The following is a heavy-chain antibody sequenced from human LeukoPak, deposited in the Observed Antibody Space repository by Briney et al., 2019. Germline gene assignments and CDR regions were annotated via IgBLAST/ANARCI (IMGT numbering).Heavy chain of an antibody. D-gene: IGHD2-15*01. V-gene: IGHV1-8*01. CDR2: MNPNSGNT. CDR3: ARGRPGYCSGGSCYRRWFDP. J-gene: IGHJ5*02. Sequence: GASVKVSCKASGYTFTSYDINWVRQATGQGLEWMGWMNPNSGNTGYAQKFQGRVTMTRNTSISTAYMELSSLRSEDTAVYYCARGRPGYCSGGSCYRRWFDPWGQGTLVTVSS. CDR1: GYTFTSYD.